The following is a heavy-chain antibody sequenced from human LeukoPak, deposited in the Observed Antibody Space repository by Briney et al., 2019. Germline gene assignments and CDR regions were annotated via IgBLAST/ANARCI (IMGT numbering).Heavy chain of an antibody. Sequence: GGSLRVSCAASGFTVSSNYMSWVRQAPGKGLEWVSVIYSGGSTYYADSVKGRFTISRHNSKNTLYLQMNSLRAEDTAVYYCARAPRYYDSSGYYSYYFDYWGQGTLVTVSS. J-gene: IGHJ4*02. CDR3: ARAPRYYDSSGYYSYYFDY. CDR2: IYSGGST. V-gene: IGHV3-53*04. CDR1: GFTVSSNY. D-gene: IGHD3-22*01.